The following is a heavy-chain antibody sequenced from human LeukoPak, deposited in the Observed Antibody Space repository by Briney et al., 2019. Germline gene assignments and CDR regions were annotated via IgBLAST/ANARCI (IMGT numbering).Heavy chain of an antibody. CDR1: GFTVSSSY. V-gene: IGHV3-53*01. D-gene: IGHD3-10*01. CDR2: IYSGGST. CDR3: ARDRDYYGSEPYYGMDV. Sequence: QPGGSLRLSCAASGFTVSSSYMSWVRQAPGKGLEWVSVIYSGGSTYYADSVKGRFTISRDNSKNTLYLQMNSLGAEDTAVYYCARDRDYYGSEPYYGMDVWGQGTTVTVSS. J-gene: IGHJ6*02.